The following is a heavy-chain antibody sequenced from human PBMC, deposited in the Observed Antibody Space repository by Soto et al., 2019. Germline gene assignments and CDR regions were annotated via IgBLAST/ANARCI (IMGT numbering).Heavy chain of an antibody. CDR2: ISVSGDTT. CDR1: GFTFSSFA. CDR3: AKDGVGWVTTVSYFDS. Sequence: EVQLLESGGGLVQSGGSRRLSLQPPGFTFSSFAITWSGKAPGKGLEWVSTISVSGDTTTYADSVKGRFTISRDNSMDTLYLQMNSLRAEDTALYFCAKDGVGWVTTVSYFDSWGQGTRVTVSS. D-gene: IGHD4-4*01. V-gene: IGHV3-23*01. J-gene: IGHJ4*02.